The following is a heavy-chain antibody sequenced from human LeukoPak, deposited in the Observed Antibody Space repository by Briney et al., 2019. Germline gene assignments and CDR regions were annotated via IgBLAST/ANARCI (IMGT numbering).Heavy chain of an antibody. Sequence: GRSLRLSCAASGFTFSSYAISWVRQAPGQGLEWMGRIIPILGIANYAQKFQGRVTITADKSTSTAYMELSSLRSEDTAVYYCARGDQDHYYDSSGYYPAPYDAFDIWGQGTMVTVSS. J-gene: IGHJ3*02. CDR3: ARGDQDHYYDSSGYYPAPYDAFDI. V-gene: IGHV1-69*04. CDR2: IIPILGIA. D-gene: IGHD3-22*01. CDR1: GFTFSSYA.